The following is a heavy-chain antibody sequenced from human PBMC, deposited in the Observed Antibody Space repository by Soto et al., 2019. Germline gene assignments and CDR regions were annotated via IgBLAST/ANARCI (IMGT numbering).Heavy chain of an antibody. CDR1: GYTFTRYY. Sequence: GASVKVSCKASGYTFTRYYIHWVRQAPGQGLEWMGIINPDTGSASYAQKLQGRVAVTRDTSTSTAYMELSSLGSDDTAVYYCARDKNVGLTFPYHGMDVWGQGTTVTVSS. CDR3: ARDKNVGLTFPYHGMDV. V-gene: IGHV1-46*01. J-gene: IGHJ6*02. CDR2: INPDTGSA.